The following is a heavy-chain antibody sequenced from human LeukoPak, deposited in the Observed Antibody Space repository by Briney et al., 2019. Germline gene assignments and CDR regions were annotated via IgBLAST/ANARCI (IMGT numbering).Heavy chain of an antibody. D-gene: IGHD1-26*01. CDR1: GFTFSSYE. Sequence: GGSLRLSCAASGFTFSSYEMNWVRQAPGKGLEWVSYISSSGTTIYYADSVKGRFTISRDNSKNTLYLQMNSLRAEDTAVYYCARRLRDSWTYLYFDYWGQGTLVTVSS. CDR2: ISSSGTTI. V-gene: IGHV3-48*03. J-gene: IGHJ4*02. CDR3: ARRLRDSWTYLYFDY.